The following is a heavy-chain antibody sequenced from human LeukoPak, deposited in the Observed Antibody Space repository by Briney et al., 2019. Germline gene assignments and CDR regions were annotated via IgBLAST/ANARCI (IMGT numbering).Heavy chain of an antibody. D-gene: IGHD3-10*01. CDR1: GYTFTSYG. CDR3: ARLRITMVRGVIIGGDYVDY. J-gene: IGHJ4*02. Sequence: ASVKVACKASGYTFTSYGISWVRQAPGQGLEWMGWISAYNGNTNYAQKLQGRVTMTTDTSTSTAYMELRSLRSDDTAVYYCARLRITMVRGVIIGGDYVDYWGQGTLVTVSS. V-gene: IGHV1-18*04. CDR2: ISAYNGNT.